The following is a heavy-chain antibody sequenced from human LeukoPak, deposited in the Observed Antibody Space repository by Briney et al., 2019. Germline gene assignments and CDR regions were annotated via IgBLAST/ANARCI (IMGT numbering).Heavy chain of an antibody. V-gene: IGHV4-30-2*01. CDR2: IYHSGST. D-gene: IGHD6-13*01. CDR1: GGSISSGGYY. Sequence: NPSETLSLTCTVSGGSISSGGYYWSWIRQPPGKGLEWIGYIYHSGSTYYNPSLKSRVTISVDRSKNQFSLKLSSVTAADTAVYYCARVLAAAGTWVDYWGQGTLVTVSS. J-gene: IGHJ4*02. CDR3: ARVLAAAGTWVDY.